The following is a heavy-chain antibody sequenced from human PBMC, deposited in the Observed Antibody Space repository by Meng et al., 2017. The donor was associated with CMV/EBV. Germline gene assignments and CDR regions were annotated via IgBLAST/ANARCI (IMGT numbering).Heavy chain of an antibody. D-gene: IGHD3-22*01. CDR1: GFTVSSNY. CDR3: AKDYDSSGLGAYYFDY. Sequence: GESLKISCAASGFTVSSNYMSWVRQAPGKGLEWVSVIYSGGSTYYADSVKGRFTISRDNSKNTLYLQMNSLRAEDTAVYYCAKDYDSSGLGAYYFDYWGQGTLVTVSS. J-gene: IGHJ4*02. CDR2: IYSGGST. V-gene: IGHV3-53*01.